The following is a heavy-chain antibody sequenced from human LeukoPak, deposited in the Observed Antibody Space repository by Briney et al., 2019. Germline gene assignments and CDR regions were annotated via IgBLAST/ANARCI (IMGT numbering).Heavy chain of an antibody. Sequence: GGSLRLSCAASGFTFSDSYMTWVRQAPGKGVEWVAYISGSGHDINYSDSVKGRFTISRDNAKSSLYLQMSSLRVEDTAVYYCTRDPRHFDSCGQGTLVTVSS. CDR2: ISGSGHDI. D-gene: IGHD6-6*01. CDR1: GFTFSDSY. V-gene: IGHV3-11*04. CDR3: TRDPRHFDS. J-gene: IGHJ5*01.